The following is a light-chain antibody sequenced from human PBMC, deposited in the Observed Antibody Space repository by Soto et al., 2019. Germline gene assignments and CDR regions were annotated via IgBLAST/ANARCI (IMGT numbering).Light chain of an antibody. CDR3: QQYGSSPFT. V-gene: IGKV3-20*01. CDR2: GAS. J-gene: IGKJ3*01. Sequence: EIVLTQSPGTLSLSPGERATLSCRASQSVSSSSLAWYQQKPGQAPRLLIYGASSSATGIPDRFSGSGSGTDFTLTISRLEPEDFAVYYCQQYGSSPFTFGPGTKVDIK. CDR1: QSVSSSS.